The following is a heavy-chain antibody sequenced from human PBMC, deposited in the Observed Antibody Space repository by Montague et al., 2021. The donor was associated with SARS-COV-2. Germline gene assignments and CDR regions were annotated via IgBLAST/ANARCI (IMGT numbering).Heavy chain of an antibody. Sequence: SETLSLTCSVSGGPFSSGDSYWGWLRQAPGKGLEWIGDIHYAGSAYYNPSLRIRVTISADTSKNQFSLKLNSVTAADTAVYYCVAKYNGNWYYFDYWGQGTLVTVSS. CDR1: GGPFSSGDSY. V-gene: IGHV4-39*01. D-gene: IGHD6-13*01. J-gene: IGHJ4*02. CDR2: IHYAGSA. CDR3: VAKYNGNWYYFDY.